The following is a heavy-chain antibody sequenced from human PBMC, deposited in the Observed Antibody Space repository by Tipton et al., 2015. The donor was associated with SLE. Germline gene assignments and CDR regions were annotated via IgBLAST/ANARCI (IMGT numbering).Heavy chain of an antibody. Sequence: TLSLTCTVSGGSISSYYWSWIRQPPGKGLEWIGYIYYSGSTNYNPSLKSRVTISVDTSKNQFSLKLSSVTAADTAVYYCAMTREIRYDFWSGGEYYYYMDVWGKGTTVTVSS. J-gene: IGHJ6*03. CDR3: AMTREIRYDFWSGGEYYYYMDV. D-gene: IGHD3-3*01. V-gene: IGHV4-59*12. CDR2: IYYSGST. CDR1: GGSISSYY.